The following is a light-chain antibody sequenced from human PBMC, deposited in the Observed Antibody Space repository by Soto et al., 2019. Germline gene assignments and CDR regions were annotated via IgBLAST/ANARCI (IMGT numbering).Light chain of an antibody. CDR3: SSYTSSSTRCV. Sequence: QPVLTQPASVSGSPGQSITISCTGTSSDVGGYNYVSWYQQHPGKAPKLMIYDVSNRPSGVSNRFSGSKSGNTASLTISGLQAEDEADYYCSSYTSSSTRCVFGTGTKVTVL. J-gene: IGLJ1*01. CDR1: SSDVGGYNY. V-gene: IGLV2-14*01. CDR2: DVS.